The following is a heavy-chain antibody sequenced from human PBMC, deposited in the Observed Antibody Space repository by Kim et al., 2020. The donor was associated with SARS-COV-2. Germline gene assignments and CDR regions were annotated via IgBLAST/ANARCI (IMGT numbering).Heavy chain of an antibody. D-gene: IGHD3-10*01. Sequence: SETLSLTCTVSGGSISSGGYYWSWIRQHPGKGLEWIGYIYYSGSTYYNPSLKSRGIISVDTSKNQFSLKLSFVTAADTAVYYCARGWGVVVRGVISPPLFCCWGEGTLVAVSS. CDR1: GGSISSGGYY. CDR3: ARGWGVVVRGVISPPLFCC. J-gene: IGHJ1*01. CDR2: IYYSGST. V-gene: IGHV4-31*03.